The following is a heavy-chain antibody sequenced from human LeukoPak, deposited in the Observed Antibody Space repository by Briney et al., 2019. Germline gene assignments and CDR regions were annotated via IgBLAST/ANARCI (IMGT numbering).Heavy chain of an antibody. CDR1: GFTFSNYW. CDR3: ARDQYTGSYYADS. D-gene: IGHD1-26*01. CDR2: IKKDGSEK. J-gene: IGHJ4*02. Sequence: GGSLRLSCAVSGFTFSNYWMTWVRQAPGKGLEWVANIKKDGSEKYYVGSVKGRFTISRDNVKNSLYLEMNSLRADDTAVYYCARDQYTGSYYADSWGQGTLVTVSS. V-gene: IGHV3-7*01.